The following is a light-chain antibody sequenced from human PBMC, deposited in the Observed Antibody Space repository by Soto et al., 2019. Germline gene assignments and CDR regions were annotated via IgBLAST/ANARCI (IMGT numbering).Light chain of an antibody. V-gene: IGKV3-11*01. J-gene: IGKJ4*01. CDR1: QSVYSY. Sequence: EIVLTQSPATLSLSPGERVTLSCRASQSVYSYLAWYQQKPGQAPRLLIHDASNRAAGIPARFSGSGSGTDFTLTISSLEPEDFAFYYCQERSSWRFGGGTEVEIK. CDR2: DAS. CDR3: QERSSWR.